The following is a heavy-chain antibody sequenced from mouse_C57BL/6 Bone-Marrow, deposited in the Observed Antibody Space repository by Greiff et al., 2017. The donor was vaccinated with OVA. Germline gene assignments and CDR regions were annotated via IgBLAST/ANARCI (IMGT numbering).Heavy chain of an antibody. CDR3: TREKYYGSSYGFAY. D-gene: IGHD1-1*01. Sequence: VQLQQSGTVLARPGASVKMSCKTSGYTFTSYWMHWVKQRPGQGLEWIGAIYPGNSDTSYNQKFKGKAKLTAVTSASTAYMELSSLTNEDSAVYYCTREKYYGSSYGFAYWGQGTLVTVSA. CDR1: GYTFTSYW. J-gene: IGHJ3*01. V-gene: IGHV1-5*01. CDR2: IYPGNSDT.